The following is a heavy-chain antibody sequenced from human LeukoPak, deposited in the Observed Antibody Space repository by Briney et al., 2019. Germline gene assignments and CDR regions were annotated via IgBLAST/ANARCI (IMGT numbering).Heavy chain of an antibody. J-gene: IGHJ4*02. CDR2: IYYSGST. V-gene: IGHV4-61*01. Sequence: SETLSLTCTVSGGSISSSSYYWSWIRQPPGKGLEWIGYIYYSGSTNYNPSLKSRVTISVDTSKNQFSLKLSSVTAADTAVYYCARDGGYSYGNFDYWGQGTLVTVSS. D-gene: IGHD5-18*01. CDR1: GGSISSSSYY. CDR3: ARDGGYSYGNFDY.